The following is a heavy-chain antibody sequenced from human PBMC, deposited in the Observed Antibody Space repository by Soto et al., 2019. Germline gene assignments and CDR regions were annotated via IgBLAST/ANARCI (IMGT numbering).Heavy chain of an antibody. J-gene: IGHJ4*02. CDR3: ASLGYCTNGVCSQLPH. Sequence: QVQLVQSGAEVKKPGSSVKVSCKASGGTFSSYAISWVRQAPGHGLEWMGGIIPIFGTANYAQKFQGRVTITADESTSTAYMELSSLRSEDTAVYYCASLGYCTNGVCSQLPHWGQGTLVTVSS. V-gene: IGHV1-69*12. D-gene: IGHD2-8*01. CDR1: GGTFSSYA. CDR2: IIPIFGTA.